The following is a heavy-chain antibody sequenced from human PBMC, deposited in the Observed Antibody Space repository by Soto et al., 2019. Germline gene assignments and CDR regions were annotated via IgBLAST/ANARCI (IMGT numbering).Heavy chain of an antibody. D-gene: IGHD1-7*01. J-gene: IGHJ4*02. V-gene: IGHV3-21*01. Sequence: GGSLTLSCAASGFTFSSYSMNWVRQAQGKGLEWVSSISSSSSYIYYADSVKGRFTISRDNAKNSLYLQMNSLRAEDTAVYYCARDKELPSPYYFDYWGQGTLVTVS. CDR1: GFTFSSYS. CDR2: ISSSSSYI. CDR3: ARDKELPSPYYFDY.